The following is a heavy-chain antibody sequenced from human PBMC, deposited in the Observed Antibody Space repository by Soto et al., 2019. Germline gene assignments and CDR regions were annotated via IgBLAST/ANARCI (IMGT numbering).Heavy chain of an antibody. CDR2: IYYSGST. CDR3: ARHGRLLVCLRYFDY. Sequence: QLQLQESGPGLVKPSETLSLTCTVSGGSISSSSYYWGWIRQPPGKGLEWIGGIYYSGSTYYNPSPNIPVTISVDTTKNQPSLKLSSVTAADTAVYYCARHGRLLVCLRYFDYWGQGTLVTVSS. J-gene: IGHJ4*02. V-gene: IGHV4-39*01. D-gene: IGHD3-22*01. CDR1: GGSISSSSYY.